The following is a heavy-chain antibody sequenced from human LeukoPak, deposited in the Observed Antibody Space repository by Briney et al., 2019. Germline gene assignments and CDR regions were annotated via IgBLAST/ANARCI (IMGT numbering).Heavy chain of an antibody. CDR2: ISYDGSNK. CDR3: AKDQFHDYGDYHLGY. CDR1: GFTFSSYD. Sequence: GGSLRLSCAACGFTFSSYDMLGARRSPGRARVGVAVISYDGSNKDCADSVKGRFTISRDNSKNTLYLQMNSLRAEDTAVYYCAKDQFHDYGDYHLGYWGQGTLVTVSS. V-gene: IGHV3-30*18. D-gene: IGHD4-17*01. J-gene: IGHJ4*02.